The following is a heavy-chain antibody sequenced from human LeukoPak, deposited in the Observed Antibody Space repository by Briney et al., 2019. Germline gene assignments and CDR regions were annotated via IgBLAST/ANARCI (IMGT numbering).Heavy chain of an antibody. D-gene: IGHD3-22*01. Sequence: ASVKVSCKASGGTFSSYAIGWVRQAPGQGLEWMGRIIPIFGTANYAQKFQGRVTITTDESTSTAYMELSSLRSEDTAVYYCARDVEIDRGDYFDYWGHGTLVTVSS. J-gene: IGHJ4*01. CDR3: ARDVEIDRGDYFDY. CDR2: IIPIFGTA. V-gene: IGHV1-69*05. CDR1: GGTFSSYA.